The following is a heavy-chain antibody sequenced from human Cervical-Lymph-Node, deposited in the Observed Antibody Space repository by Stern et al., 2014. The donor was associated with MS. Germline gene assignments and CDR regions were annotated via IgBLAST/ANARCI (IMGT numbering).Heavy chain of an antibody. CDR1: GGSINNGDYY. Sequence: QVQLQESGPGLVKPSQTLSLTCTVSGGSINNGDYYCSWVRQHPGKGLEWLVYIYYSGATYYNPSLKGRLTISVDTSKRHFSLKLTSVTAADTAVYYCARELSGMYGMDVWGQGTTVTVSS. CDR3: ARELSGMYGMDV. D-gene: IGHD1-1*01. J-gene: IGHJ6*02. V-gene: IGHV4-31*03. CDR2: IYYSGAT.